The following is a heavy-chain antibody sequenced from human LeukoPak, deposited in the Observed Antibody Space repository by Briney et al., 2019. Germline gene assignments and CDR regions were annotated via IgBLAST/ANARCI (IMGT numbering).Heavy chain of an antibody. V-gene: IGHV3-74*01. Sequence: GGSLRLSCAASGFTFSSYSMSWVRQAPRKGLVWVSRISTDGYTTDYADFVQGRFTASRDNTKNTWSLEMNSLRAEDTAVYYCVVGGSPGYWGQGTLVTVSS. CDR1: GFTFSSYS. CDR3: VVGGSPGY. J-gene: IGHJ4*02. CDR2: ISTDGYTT. D-gene: IGHD2-15*01.